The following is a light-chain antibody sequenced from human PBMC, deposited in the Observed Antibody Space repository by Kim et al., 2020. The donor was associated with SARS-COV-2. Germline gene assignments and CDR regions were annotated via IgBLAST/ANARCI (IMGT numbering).Light chain of an antibody. J-gene: IGKJ1*01. CDR3: QQHKSYSWT. CDR2: DAS. V-gene: IGKV1-5*01. CDR1: QSVSSW. Sequence: ASVGDRVTINCRASQSVSSWLAWYQQKPGKAPKVLIYDASSLESGVPSRFSGNGSETEFTLTISSLQPDDYATYYCQQHKSYSWTFGQGTKVEIK.